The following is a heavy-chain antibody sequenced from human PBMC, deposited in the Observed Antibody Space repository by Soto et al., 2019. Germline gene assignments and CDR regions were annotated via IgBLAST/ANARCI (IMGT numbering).Heavy chain of an antibody. V-gene: IGHV4-31*03. CDR1: GGSISNGGYC. D-gene: IGHD4-4*01. CDR3: ASKKGDYNWYFDL. J-gene: IGHJ2*01. Sequence: SVPLPLTCTVSGGSISNGGYCWSWIRQHQGKGLEWIGYIYYSGSTYYNPSLKSRVTISVDTSKNQFSLKLSSVTAADTAVYYCASKKGDYNWYFDLWGRGSLVTVSS. CDR2: IYYSGST.